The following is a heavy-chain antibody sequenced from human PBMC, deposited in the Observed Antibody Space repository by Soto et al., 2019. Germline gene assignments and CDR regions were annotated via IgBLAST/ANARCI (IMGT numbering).Heavy chain of an antibody. CDR2: IYSGGST. J-gene: IGHJ4*02. CDR1: GFTVGSNY. CDR3: ARGFPSMAYYGEYYFDK. Sequence: GGSLRLSXAAFGFTVGSNYMTWVSQAPGKALEWVSVIYSGGSTYYADSVKGRFTISRDNSRNTLYLQMDSLRAEDAAVYYCARGFPSMAYYGEYYFDKWGQGTLVTVSS. D-gene: IGHD3-10*01. V-gene: IGHV3-53*01.